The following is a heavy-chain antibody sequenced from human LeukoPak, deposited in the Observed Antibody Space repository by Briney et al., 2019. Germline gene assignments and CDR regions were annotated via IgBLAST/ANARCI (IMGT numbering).Heavy chain of an antibody. Sequence: GGSLRLSCAASGFTFSSYGMSWVRQAPGKGLEWVAVISYDGSDKYYADSVKGRFTISRDNSKNTLYLQMNSLRAEDTAVYYCAKIRVIFNWNYAYYFDYWGQGSLVTVSS. CDR2: ISYDGSDK. V-gene: IGHV3-30*18. CDR3: AKIRVIFNWNYAYYFDY. J-gene: IGHJ4*02. D-gene: IGHD1-7*01. CDR1: GFTFSSYG.